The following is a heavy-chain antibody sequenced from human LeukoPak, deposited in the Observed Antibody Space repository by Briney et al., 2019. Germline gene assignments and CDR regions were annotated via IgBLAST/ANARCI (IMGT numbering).Heavy chain of an antibody. CDR2: ICAYNGNT. CDR1: GYTFTSYV. CDR3: ARDYCSGGSCYFPDYYYYYMDV. J-gene: IGHJ6*03. V-gene: IGHV1-18*01. D-gene: IGHD2-15*01. Sequence: ASVKVSRKDSGYTFTSYVISWVRPAPGQGVEWMGWICAYNGNTNYAQKLQGRVTMTTDTSTSTAYMELRSLRSDDTAVYYCARDYCSGGSCYFPDYYYYYMDVWGKGTTVTVPS.